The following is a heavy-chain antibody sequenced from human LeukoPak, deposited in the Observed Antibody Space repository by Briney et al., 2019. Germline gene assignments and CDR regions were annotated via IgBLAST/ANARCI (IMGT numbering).Heavy chain of an antibody. V-gene: IGHV3-20*04. CDR3: ARDQGYGSGSCDY. Sequence: GGSLRLSCAASGFTFDDHGMSWVRQAPEKGLEWVAGINWDGGSIGYADSVKGRFTISRDNAKNSLYLRMNSLRAEDTAVYYCARDQGYGSGSCDYWGQGTLVTVSS. D-gene: IGHD3-10*01. CDR2: INWDGGSI. CDR1: GFTFDDHG. J-gene: IGHJ4*02.